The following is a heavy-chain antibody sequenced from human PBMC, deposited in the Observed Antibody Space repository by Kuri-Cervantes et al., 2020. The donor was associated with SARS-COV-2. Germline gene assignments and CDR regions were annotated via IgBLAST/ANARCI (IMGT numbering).Heavy chain of an antibody. V-gene: IGHV4-61*01. CDR2: IYYSGST. CDR1: GGSVSSGSYY. D-gene: IGHD1-1*01. J-gene: IGHJ4*02. Sequence: SETLSLTRTVSGGSVSSGSYYWSWIRQPPGKGLEWIGYIYYSGSTNYNPSLKSRVTISVDTSKNQFSLKLSSVTAADTAVYYCARENWNYFDYWGQGTLVTVSS. CDR3: ARENWNYFDY.